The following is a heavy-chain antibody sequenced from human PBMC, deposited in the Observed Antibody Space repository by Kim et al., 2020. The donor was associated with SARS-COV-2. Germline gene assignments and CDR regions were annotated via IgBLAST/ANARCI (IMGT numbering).Heavy chain of an antibody. CDR1: GGSIRSNNYY. CDR2: FFHSGNT. CDR3: ARQYSGHFDY. Sequence: ETLSLTCSVSGGSIRSNNYYWGWIRQPPGKGLEWIGSFFHSGNTYYNPSLKSRVTISVDASMVQFSLNLTSMTAADTAVYYCARQYSGHFDYWGQGALVAVSS. D-gene: IGHD3-10*01. J-gene: IGHJ4*02. V-gene: IGHV4-39*01.